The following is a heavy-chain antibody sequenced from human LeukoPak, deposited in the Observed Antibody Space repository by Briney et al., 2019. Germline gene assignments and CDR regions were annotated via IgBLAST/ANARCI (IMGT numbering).Heavy chain of an antibody. J-gene: IGHJ3*02. Sequence: ASVKVPCKASGYTFTSYDINWVRQATGQGLEWMGWMNPNSGNTGYAQKFQGRVTMTRNTSISTAYMELSSLRSEDTAVYYCARTPGYSSSLRNAFDIWGQGAMVTVSS. CDR2: MNPNSGNT. D-gene: IGHD6-13*01. CDR3: ARTPGYSSSLRNAFDI. CDR1: GYTFTSYD. V-gene: IGHV1-8*01.